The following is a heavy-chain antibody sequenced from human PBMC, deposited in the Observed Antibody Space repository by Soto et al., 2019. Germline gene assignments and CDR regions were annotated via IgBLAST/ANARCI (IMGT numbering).Heavy chain of an antibody. CDR2: INSDGSRT. Sequence: GGSLRLSCAASGFTFTDYWTHWVRQAPGKGLVWVSRINSDGSRTSYADSVTGRFTIFRDNAKNTLYLHMNRLRVDDTALYYCARETYRGFYCYYWGQGTLVTVSS. V-gene: IGHV3-74*01. D-gene: IGHD4-4*01. J-gene: IGHJ4*02. CDR3: ARETYRGFYCYY. CDR1: GFTFTDYW.